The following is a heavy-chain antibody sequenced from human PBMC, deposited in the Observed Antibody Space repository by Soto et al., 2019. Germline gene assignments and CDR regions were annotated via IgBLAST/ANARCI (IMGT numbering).Heavy chain of an antibody. J-gene: IGHJ4*02. CDR1: GGSFSGYY. CDR3: ARGAITMVRAADY. D-gene: IGHD3-10*01. CDR2: INHSGST. V-gene: IGHV4-34*01. Sequence: QVQLQQWGAGLLKPSETLSLTCAVYGGSFSGYYWSWIRQPPGKGLEWIGEINHSGSTNYNPSLTSRVTISVDTSKNQFSPKLSSVTAADTAVYYCARGAITMVRAADYWGQGTLVTVSS.